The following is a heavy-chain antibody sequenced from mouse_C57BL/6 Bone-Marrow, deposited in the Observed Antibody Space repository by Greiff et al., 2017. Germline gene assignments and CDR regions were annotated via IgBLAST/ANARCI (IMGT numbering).Heavy chain of an antibody. CDR1: GFNIKNTY. J-gene: IGHJ4*01. CDR3: ARSFNGSRGAMDY. D-gene: IGHD1-1*01. Sequence: EVQLQQSVAELVRPGASVKLSCTASGFNIKNTYMHWVKQRPEQGLEWIGRIDPANGNTKYAPKFQGKGTITADTSSNTAYLQLSSLTSEDTAIYYGARSFNGSRGAMDYWGQGTSVTVSS. CDR2: IDPANGNT. V-gene: IGHV14-3*01.